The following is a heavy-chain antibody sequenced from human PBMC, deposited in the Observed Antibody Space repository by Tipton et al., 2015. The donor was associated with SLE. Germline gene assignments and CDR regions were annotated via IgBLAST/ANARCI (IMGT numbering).Heavy chain of an antibody. Sequence: SLRLSCTSSGFTFTSYEMNWVRQAPGKGLEWVSFISSSGRTIYYADSVKGRFTISRDNAKNSLYLQMNSLRAEDTAVYYCAREGSGTPDYWGQGTLVTV. J-gene: IGHJ4*02. D-gene: IGHD1-26*01. CDR3: AREGSGTPDY. CDR2: ISSSGRTI. V-gene: IGHV3-48*03. CDR1: GFTFTSYE.